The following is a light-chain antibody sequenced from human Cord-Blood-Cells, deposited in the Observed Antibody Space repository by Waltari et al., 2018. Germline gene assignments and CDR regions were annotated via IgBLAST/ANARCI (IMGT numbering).Light chain of an antibody. CDR3: QQSYSTLT. V-gene: IGKV1-39*01. Sequence: DIQMNQSPSSLSASVGDRVTITCRASQSISSYLNWYQQKQWKAPKLLIYAASSLQSGVTSRFSGSGSGTDFTLTISSLQPEDFATYYCQQSYSTLTFGGGTKVEIK. CDR2: AAS. J-gene: IGKJ4*01. CDR1: QSISSY.